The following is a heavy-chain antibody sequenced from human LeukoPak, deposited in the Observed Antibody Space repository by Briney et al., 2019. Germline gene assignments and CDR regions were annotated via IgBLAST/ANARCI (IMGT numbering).Heavy chain of an antibody. CDR3: AKDWGSSDWYNWFDP. CDR2: ISHDGGSE. Sequence: GRSLRLSCVGSGFTLSTYGMHWVRQAPGKGLEWVAMISHDGGSEHYGDSVKGRLTISRDNSKNTLYLQMNSLRVEDTAVYYCAKDWGSSDWYNWFDPWGQGTLVTVSS. D-gene: IGHD6-19*01. CDR1: GFTLSTYG. J-gene: IGHJ5*02. V-gene: IGHV3-30*18.